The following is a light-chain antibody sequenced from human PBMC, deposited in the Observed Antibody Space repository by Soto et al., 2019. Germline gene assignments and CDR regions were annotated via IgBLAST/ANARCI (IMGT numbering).Light chain of an antibody. V-gene: IGKV3-15*01. CDR1: QTINSN. CDR2: GAS. Sequence: IVLTQSPATLSSSPGERATLSCKASQTINSNYLAWYQQKPGQAPRLLISGASTRAAGISDRFRGSGSGTEFTPTISSLRSEDSAIYYCQQYFEWPPMTFGQGTKV. J-gene: IGKJ1*01. CDR3: QQYFEWPPMT.